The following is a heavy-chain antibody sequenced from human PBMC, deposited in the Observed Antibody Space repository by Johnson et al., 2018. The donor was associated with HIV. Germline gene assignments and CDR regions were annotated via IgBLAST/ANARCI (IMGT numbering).Heavy chain of an antibody. D-gene: IGHD3-10*01. CDR3: ARVDGSVSLGAFDI. Sequence: VQLVESGGGLVQPGGSLRLSCAASGFTFSSYWMSWVRQAPGKGLEWVANIKQDGSEKYSVDSVKGRFTISRDNAKNSLYLQMNSLRAEDTAVYYCARVDGSVSLGAFDIWGQGTMVTVSS. V-gene: IGHV3-7*01. CDR2: IKQDGSEK. CDR1: GFTFSSYW. J-gene: IGHJ3*02.